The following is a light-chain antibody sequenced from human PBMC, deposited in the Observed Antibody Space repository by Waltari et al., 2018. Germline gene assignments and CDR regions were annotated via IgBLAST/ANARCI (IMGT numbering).Light chain of an antibody. J-gene: IGKJ3*01. V-gene: IGKV3-15*01. CDR2: GAS. CDR3: QQYNNWPPTFT. Sequence: EVVMTQSPATLSVSPGERAALSCRASQSVSSNLAWYQQKPGQAPRLLINGASTRATDIPARFSGSGYGTEFTLTISSLQPEDFGVYYCQQYNNWPPTFTFGPGTKVDIK. CDR1: QSVSSN.